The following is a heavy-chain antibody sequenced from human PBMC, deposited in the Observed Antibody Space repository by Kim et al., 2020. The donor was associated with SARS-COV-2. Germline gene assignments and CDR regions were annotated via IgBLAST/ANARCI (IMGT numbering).Heavy chain of an antibody. Sequence: GGSLRLSCAGSGFTFSTYGMTWVRQAPGKGLEWVSLISYDRSTTYYADSVRGRFTVSRDNSKNTLYLEMANMRAEDTALYYCARGVLWCGNFHYYGMDV. V-gene: IGHV3-30*03. CDR3: ARGVLWCGNFHYYGMDV. CDR2: ISYDRSTT. CDR1: GFTFSTYG. J-gene: IGHJ6*01. D-gene: IGHD2-21*01.